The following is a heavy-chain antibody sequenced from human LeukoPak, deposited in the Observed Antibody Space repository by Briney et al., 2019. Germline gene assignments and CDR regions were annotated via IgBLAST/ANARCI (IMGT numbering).Heavy chain of an antibody. CDR2: IYSGGST. CDR1: GFTVSSNY. D-gene: IGHD5-24*01. Sequence: GGSLRLSCAASGFTVSSNYMSWVRQAPGKGLEWVSVIYSGGSTYYADSVKGRFTISRDNSKNTLYLQMNSLRAGDTAVYYCARARDGYNRYFDYWGQGTLVTVSS. CDR3: ARARDGYNRYFDY. J-gene: IGHJ4*02. V-gene: IGHV3-53*01.